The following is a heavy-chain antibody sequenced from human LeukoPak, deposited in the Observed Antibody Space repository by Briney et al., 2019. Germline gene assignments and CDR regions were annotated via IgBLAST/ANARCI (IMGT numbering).Heavy chain of an antibody. Sequence: GGSLRLSCAASGFTFSGYSMTWVRQAPGKGLEWVANIKPDGSEKYYVNSLKGRFIISRDNGKNSLYLQMNSLRAEDTAVYSCARLPFNSGYEYFDCWGQGTLVTVSS. D-gene: IGHD5-12*01. CDR2: IKPDGSEK. CDR1: GFTFSGYS. V-gene: IGHV3-7*03. CDR3: ARLPFNSGYEYFDC. J-gene: IGHJ4*02.